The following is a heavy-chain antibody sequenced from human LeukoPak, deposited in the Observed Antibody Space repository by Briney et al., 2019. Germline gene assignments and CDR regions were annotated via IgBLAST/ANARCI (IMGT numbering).Heavy chain of an antibody. D-gene: IGHD3-22*01. V-gene: IGHV3-23*01. CDR2: ISGSGGST. CDR3: AKTHLEDETYYYDSSGYYYVLLFDY. CDR1: GFTFSSYA. J-gene: IGHJ4*02. Sequence: GGSLRLSCAASGFTFSSYAMSWVRQAPGKGLEWVSAISGSGGSTYYADSVKGRFTISRDNSKNTLYLQMNSLRAEDTAVYYCAKTHLEDETYYYDSSGYYYVLLFDYWGQGTLVTVSS.